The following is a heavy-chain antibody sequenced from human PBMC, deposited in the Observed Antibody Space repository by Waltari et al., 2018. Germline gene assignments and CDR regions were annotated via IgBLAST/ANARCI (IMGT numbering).Heavy chain of an antibody. CDR1: GFTFSIYG. CDR2: IWYDGSNK. CDR3: ARGAITGTPWEVCLIDY. J-gene: IGHJ4*02. D-gene: IGHD1-20*01. Sequence: QVQLVESGGGVVQPGRSLRLSCAASGFTFSIYGMHWVRQAPGRGLEWVAVIWYDGSNKYYADSVKGRFTISRDNSKNTLYLQMNSLRAEDTAVYYCARGAITGTPWEVCLIDYWGQGTLVTVSS. V-gene: IGHV3-33*01.